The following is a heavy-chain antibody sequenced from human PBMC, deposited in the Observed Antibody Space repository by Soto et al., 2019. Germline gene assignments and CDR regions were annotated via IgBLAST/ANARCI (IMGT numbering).Heavy chain of an antibody. CDR2: INAGNGNT. V-gene: IGHV1-3*01. CDR1: GYTFTSYA. J-gene: IGHJ4*02. D-gene: IGHD3-22*01. Sequence: ASVKVSCKASGYTFTSYAMHWVRQAPGQRLEWMGWINAGNGNTKYSQKFQGRVTITRDTSASTAYMELSSLRSEDAAVYYCARESYYYDSSGYYYWGQGTLVTVSS. CDR3: ARESYYYDSSGYYY.